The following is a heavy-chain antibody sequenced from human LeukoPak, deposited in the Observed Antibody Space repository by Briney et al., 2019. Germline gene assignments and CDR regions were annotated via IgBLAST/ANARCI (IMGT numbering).Heavy chain of an antibody. V-gene: IGHV4-39*01. D-gene: IGHD2-2*01. CDR3: ARHREDNVVVPFDY. J-gene: IGHJ4*02. CDR2: IFYSGNT. CDR1: GGSISSRSYY. Sequence: PSETLSLTCTVSGGSISSRSYYWGWVRQPPGKGLEWIGSIFYSGNTYYNPSLRSRLTMSVDTSKNHFSLKLSDVTATDTAIYYCARHREDNVVVPFDYWGQGTLVIVSS.